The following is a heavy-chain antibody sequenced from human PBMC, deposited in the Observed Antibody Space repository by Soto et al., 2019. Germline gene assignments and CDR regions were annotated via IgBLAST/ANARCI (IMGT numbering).Heavy chain of an antibody. CDR2: ISGSGGST. Sequence: VQLLESGGGLVQPGGSLRLSCAASGFTFSSYAMSWVRQAPGKGLEWVSAISGSGGSTYYADSVKGRFTISRDNSKNTLYLQMNSLRAEDTAVYYCAKEITIFGVVMNYYYGMDVWGQGTTVTVSS. D-gene: IGHD3-3*01. V-gene: IGHV3-23*01. J-gene: IGHJ6*02. CDR3: AKEITIFGVVMNYYYGMDV. CDR1: GFTFSSYA.